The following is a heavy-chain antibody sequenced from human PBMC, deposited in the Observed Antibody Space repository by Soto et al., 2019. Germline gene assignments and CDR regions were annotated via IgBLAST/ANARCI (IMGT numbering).Heavy chain of an antibody. CDR3: ARGGRGYEFDY. CDR2: ISSNGGSR. J-gene: IGHJ4*02. D-gene: IGHD5-12*01. CDR1: GFTFSSYA. Sequence: EVQLVESGGGLVQPGGSLRLSCAASGFTFSSYAMHWVRQAPGKGLEYVSGISSNGGSRDYANSVKGRFTISRDNSKNTLYLQMGSLRAEDMAVYYCARGGRGYEFDYWGQGTLVTVSS. V-gene: IGHV3-64*01.